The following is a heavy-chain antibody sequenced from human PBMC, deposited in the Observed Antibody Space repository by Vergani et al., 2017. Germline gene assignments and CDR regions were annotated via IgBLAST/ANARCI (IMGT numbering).Heavy chain of an antibody. Sequence: QVQLVQSGAEVKKPGASVKVSCKASGYTFTSYGISWVRQAPGQGLECMVWLSAYNGNTNYAQKLQGRVTMTTDTSTSTAYMELRSLRSDDTAVYYCARGGCRMGERRPVPGTDFDYWGQGTLVTVSS. V-gene: IGHV1-18*01. CDR1: GYTFTSYG. CDR3: ARGGCRMGERRPVPGTDFDY. J-gene: IGHJ4*02. D-gene: IGHD3-16*01. CDR2: LSAYNGNT.